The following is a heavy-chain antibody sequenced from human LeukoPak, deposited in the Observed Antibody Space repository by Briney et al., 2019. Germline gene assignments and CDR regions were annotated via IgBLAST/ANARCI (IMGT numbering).Heavy chain of an antibody. V-gene: IGHV1-2*02. CDR2: INPNSGGT. D-gene: IGHD3-10*01. CDR3: ARTLYYGSGSHDY. J-gene: IGHJ4*02. Sequence: GASVKVSCKASGYTSTGYYMHWVRQAPGQGLEWMGWINPNSGGTNYAQKFQGRVTMTRDTSISTAYMELSRLRSDDTAVYHCARTLYYGSGSHDYWGQGTLVTVSS. CDR1: GYTSTGYY.